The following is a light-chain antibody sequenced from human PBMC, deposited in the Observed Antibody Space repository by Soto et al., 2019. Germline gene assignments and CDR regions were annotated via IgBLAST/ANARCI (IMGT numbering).Light chain of an antibody. CDR1: QSISSSY. J-gene: IGKJ1*01. CDR2: GAS. CDR3: HQYGSSPQT. V-gene: IGKV3-20*01. Sequence: EIVLTQSPGTLSLSPGERATLSCWASQSISSSYLAWYQHKPGQAPSLLIYGASSRASGIPDRFSGSGSAAEFTLTSSRLEPEDFAVYYCHQYGSSPQTFGQGTKVEIK.